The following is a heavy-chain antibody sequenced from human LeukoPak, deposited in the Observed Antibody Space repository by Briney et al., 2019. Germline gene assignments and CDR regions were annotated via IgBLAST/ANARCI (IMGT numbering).Heavy chain of an antibody. CDR1: GFTFSSYT. Sequence: PGGSLRLSCAASGFTFSSYTMSWVRQAPGKGLEWVSAISGSGGSTYYADSVKGRFTISRDNSKNTLYLQMNSLRAEDTAVYYCAKVRGARGGLDYLDYWGQGTLVTVSS. V-gene: IGHV3-23*01. CDR3: AKVRGARGGLDYLDY. J-gene: IGHJ4*02. CDR2: ISGSGGST. D-gene: IGHD1-26*01.